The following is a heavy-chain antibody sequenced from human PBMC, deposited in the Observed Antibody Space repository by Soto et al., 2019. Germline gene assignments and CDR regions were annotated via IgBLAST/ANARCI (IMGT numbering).Heavy chain of an antibody. J-gene: IGHJ4*02. Sequence: GASVKVSCKASGFTFNRYYLHWVRQAPGQGLEWLGLINPGLGTTTYAQKFQGRVTMTRDTSTSTVYMELSSLRSEDTAVYYCAYGDYGDGVDYWGQGTLVTVSS. CDR2: INPGLGTT. D-gene: IGHD4-17*01. CDR3: AYGDYGDGVDY. V-gene: IGHV1-46*02. CDR1: GFTFNRYY.